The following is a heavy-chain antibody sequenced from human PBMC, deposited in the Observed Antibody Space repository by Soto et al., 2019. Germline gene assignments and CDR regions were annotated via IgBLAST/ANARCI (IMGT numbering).Heavy chain of an antibody. CDR3: ARGQQLTYYYYYMDV. Sequence: ASVKVSCTASGYTFTGYYMHWVLQTPGQGLEWMGWINPNSGGTNYAQKFQGWVTMTRDTAKNQFSLKLSSVTAADTAVYYCARGQQLTYYYYYMDVWGKGTTVTVSS. CDR1: GYTFTGYY. J-gene: IGHJ6*03. V-gene: IGHV1-2*04. D-gene: IGHD6-13*01. CDR2: INPNSGGT.